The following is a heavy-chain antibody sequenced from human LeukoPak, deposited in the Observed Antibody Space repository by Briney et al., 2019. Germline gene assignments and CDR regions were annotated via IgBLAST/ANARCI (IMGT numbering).Heavy chain of an antibody. D-gene: IGHD6-13*01. Sequence: ASVKVSCKASGYTFTGYYMHWVRQAPGQGLEWMGWINPNSGGTNYAQKFQGRVTMTRDTSISTAYMELSRLRSDDTAVYYCARVGRNLDLHSSSWAYNWFDPWGQGTLVTVSS. CDR2: INPNSGGT. V-gene: IGHV1-2*02. J-gene: IGHJ5*02. CDR3: ARVGRNLDLHSSSWAYNWFDP. CDR1: GYTFTGYY.